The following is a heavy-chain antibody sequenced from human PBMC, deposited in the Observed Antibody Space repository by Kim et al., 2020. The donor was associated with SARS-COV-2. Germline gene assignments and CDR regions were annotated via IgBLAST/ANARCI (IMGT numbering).Heavy chain of an antibody. CDR3: AKKFTTDGYTDYLDF. CDR1: GFTFTNHD. D-gene: IGHD6-25*01. V-gene: IGHV3-23*01. Sequence: GGSLRLSCAASGFTFTNHDMAWVRQAPGKGLEYVSSISGSGVYSFYADSVRGRFIISRDNSRDTLFLQMHHLRVDDTALYFCAKKFTTDGYTDYLDFWGQGTLVTVSS. J-gene: IGHJ4*01. CDR2: ISGSGVYS.